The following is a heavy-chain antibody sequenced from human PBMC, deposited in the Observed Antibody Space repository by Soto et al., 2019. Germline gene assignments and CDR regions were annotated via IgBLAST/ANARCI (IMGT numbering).Heavy chain of an antibody. Sequence: EVQLVESGGGLVQPGGSLRLSCAASGFSFSTYSMNWVRQAPGKGLEWVSYISSSSSTIYHADSGKGRFTISRDNAKKSLYLQLNRLRAEDTAVYYWARDRVSVNYYHEAFDIWGQGTMVTVSS. V-gene: IGHV3-48*01. J-gene: IGHJ3*02. CDR2: ISSSSSTI. CDR3: ARDRVSVNYYHEAFDI. D-gene: IGHD3-10*01. CDR1: GFSFSTYS.